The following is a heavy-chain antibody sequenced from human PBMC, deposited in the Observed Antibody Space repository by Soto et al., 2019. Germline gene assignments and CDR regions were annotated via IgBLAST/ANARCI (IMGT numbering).Heavy chain of an antibody. J-gene: IGHJ6*04. D-gene: IGHD2-2*02. Sequence: ASVKVSCKASGYTFTSYDINWVRQATGQGLEWMGWMNPNSGNTGYAQKFQGRVTMTRNTSISTAYMELSSLRSEDTAVYYCARGVSHCSSTSCYILDVWGKGTMVTVSS. CDR2: MNPNSGNT. V-gene: IGHV1-8*01. CDR3: ARGVSHCSSTSCYILDV. CDR1: GYTFTSYD.